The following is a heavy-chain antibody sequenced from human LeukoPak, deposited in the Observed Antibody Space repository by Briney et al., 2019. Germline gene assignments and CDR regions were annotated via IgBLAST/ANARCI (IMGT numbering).Heavy chain of an antibody. V-gene: IGHV4-38-2*02. CDR3: ARDQAYCGGDCYFDF. CDR2: IYHSGST. CDR1: DCSISSAYY. J-gene: IGHJ4*01. D-gene: IGHD2-21*02. Sequence: SETLSLTCAVSDCSISSAYYWGWIRQPPGKGLEWIGSIYHSGSTDYNPSLKSRVTISVDTSKNQFSLKLRSVTAADTAVYYCARDQAYCGGDCYFDFWGQGTLVTVSS.